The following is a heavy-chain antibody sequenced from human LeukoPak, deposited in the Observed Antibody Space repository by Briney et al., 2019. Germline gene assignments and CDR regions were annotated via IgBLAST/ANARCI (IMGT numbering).Heavy chain of an antibody. Sequence: SETLSLTCTVPGGSISSYYWSWIRQPPRKGLEWMGYIYYSGSTNYNPSLKSRVTISVDTSKNQFSLKLSSVTAADTAVYYCARGDPRYYDFWSGYHPFDYWGQGTLVTVSS. CDR3: ARGDPRYYDFWSGYHPFDY. D-gene: IGHD3-3*01. V-gene: IGHV4-59*01. CDR1: GGSISSYY. CDR2: IYYSGST. J-gene: IGHJ4*02.